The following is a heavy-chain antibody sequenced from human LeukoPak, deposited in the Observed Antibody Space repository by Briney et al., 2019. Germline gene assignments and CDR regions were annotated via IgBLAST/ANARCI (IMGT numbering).Heavy chain of an antibody. V-gene: IGHV3-21*01. CDR1: GFTFSNYG. D-gene: IGHD3-22*01. CDR3: ASAVGITMIVPGY. Sequence: GGSLRLSCAASGFTFSNYGMHWVRQAPGKGLEWVSSISSSSSYIYYADSVKGRFTISRDNAKNSLYLQMNSLRAEDTAVYYCASAVGITMIVPGYWGQGTLVTVSS. CDR2: ISSSSSYI. J-gene: IGHJ4*02.